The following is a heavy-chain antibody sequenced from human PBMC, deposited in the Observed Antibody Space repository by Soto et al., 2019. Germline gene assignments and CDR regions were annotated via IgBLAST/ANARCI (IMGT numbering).Heavy chain of an antibody. CDR3: ARERKAAPGEDYYYGMDV. J-gene: IGHJ6*02. V-gene: IGHV1-46*01. Sequence: GASVKVSCKASGYIFTAYYMHWVRQAPGQGLEWVGIINPTSGTTTYPRKFQGRVTVTRDTSSTTVFMDLSSLRFEDTAIYFCARERKAAPGEDYYYGMDVWGQGTTVTVSS. CDR2: INPTSGTT. CDR1: GYIFTAYY. D-gene: IGHD6-13*01.